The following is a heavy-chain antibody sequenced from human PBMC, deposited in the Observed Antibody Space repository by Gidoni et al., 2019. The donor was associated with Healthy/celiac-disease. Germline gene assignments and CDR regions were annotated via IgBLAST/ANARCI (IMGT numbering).Heavy chain of an antibody. D-gene: IGHD3-10*01. CDR3: ACHGGAFDI. J-gene: IGHJ3*02. V-gene: IGHV3-9*01. Sequence: EVQPVESGGGLVQPGRSLRLSCAASGFTFDDYAMHWVRQAPGKGLEWVSGISWNSGSIGYADSVKGRFTISRDNAKNSLYLQMNSLRAEDTALYYCACHGGAFDIWGQGTMVTVSS. CDR2: ISWNSGSI. CDR1: GFTFDDYA.